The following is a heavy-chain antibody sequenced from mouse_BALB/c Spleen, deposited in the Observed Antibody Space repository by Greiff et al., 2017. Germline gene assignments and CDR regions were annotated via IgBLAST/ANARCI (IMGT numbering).Heavy chain of an antibody. D-gene: IGHD2-14*01. CDR1: GYTFTSYW. CDR2: IYPGSGST. J-gene: IGHJ2*01. Sequence: LQQPGSELVRPGASVNLSCKASGYTFTSYWMHWVKQRPGQGLEWIGNIYPGSGSTNYDEKFKSKATLTVDTSSSTAYMQLSSLTSEDSAVYYCTRHYRYGFDYWGQGTTLTVSS. V-gene: IGHV1S22*01. CDR3: TRHYRYGFDY.